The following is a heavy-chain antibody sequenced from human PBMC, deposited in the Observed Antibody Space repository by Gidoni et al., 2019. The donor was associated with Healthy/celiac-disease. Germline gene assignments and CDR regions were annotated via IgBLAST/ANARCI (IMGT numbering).Heavy chain of an antibody. CDR1: GYSFTSYW. Sequence: EVQLVQSGAEVKKPGESLKISCKGSGYSFTSYWIGWVRQMPGKGLEWMGIIYPGDSDTRYSPSFQGQVTISADKSISTAYLQWSSLKASDTAMYYCARNTGNNPHDYSTHWFDPWGQGTLVTVSS. D-gene: IGHD4-17*01. V-gene: IGHV5-51*01. CDR2: IYPGDSDT. J-gene: IGHJ5*02. CDR3: ARNTGNNPHDYSTHWFDP.